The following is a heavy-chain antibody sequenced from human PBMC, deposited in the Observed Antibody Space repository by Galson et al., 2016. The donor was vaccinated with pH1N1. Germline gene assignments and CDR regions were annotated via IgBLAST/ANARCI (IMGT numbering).Heavy chain of an antibody. V-gene: IGHV3-30*18. CDR2: TLYDGGSQ. D-gene: IGHD5-12*01. CDR3: AKDGEYSAYEGTS. CDR1: GFTFSTYA. Sequence: SLRLSCAASGFTFSTYAMHWVRQAPGKGLEWVAVTLYDGGSQYYADSVKGRFTISRDNSKNTLYLEMNSLSVEDTAVSYCAKDGEYSAYEGTSWGQGTLVTGSS. J-gene: IGHJ4*02.